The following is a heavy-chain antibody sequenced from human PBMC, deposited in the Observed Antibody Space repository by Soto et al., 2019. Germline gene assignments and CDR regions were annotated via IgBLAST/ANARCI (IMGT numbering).Heavy chain of an antibody. CDR1: GFTFENYW. J-gene: IGHJ3*02. CDR3: ARDAIYRDSTVYYDVFDI. CDR2: IRKDGTQE. Sequence: DVQLMESGGGLVQPGGSLRLSCAASGFTFENYWMTWVRQAPGKGLEWVANIRKDGTQEHYVDSVEGRFSVSRDNARASLYLQMNSLRIEDTAVYYCARDAIYRDSTVYYDVFDIWGQGTMVTVSP. D-gene: IGHD3-22*01. V-gene: IGHV3-7*05.